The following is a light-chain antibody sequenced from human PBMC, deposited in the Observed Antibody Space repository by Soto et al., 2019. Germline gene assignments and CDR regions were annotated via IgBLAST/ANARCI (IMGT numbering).Light chain of an antibody. CDR3: QQYNSYSLLT. CDR2: KAS. V-gene: IGKV1-5*03. CDR1: QSISSW. J-gene: IGKJ4*01. Sequence: DVQMTQSPSSLSASVGDRVTITCRASQSISSWLAWYQQKPGKAPKLLIYKASGLESGVPSRFSGSGSGTDFTLTISSLQPDDFATYYCQQYNSYSLLTFGGGTKVDI.